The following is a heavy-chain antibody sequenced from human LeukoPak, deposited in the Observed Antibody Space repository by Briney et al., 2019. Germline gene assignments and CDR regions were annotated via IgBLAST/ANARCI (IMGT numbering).Heavy chain of an antibody. CDR3: ARGPYYDFWSGSPGYYYYMDV. CDR2: IYTSGST. J-gene: IGHJ6*03. CDR1: GGSISSYY. D-gene: IGHD3-3*01. Sequence: SQTLSLTCTVSGGSISSYYWSWIRQPAGKGLEWIGRIYTSGSTNYNPSLKSRVTISVDKSKNQFSLKLSSVTAADTAVYYCARGPYYDFWSGSPGYYYYMDVWGKGTTVTVSS. V-gene: IGHV4-4*07.